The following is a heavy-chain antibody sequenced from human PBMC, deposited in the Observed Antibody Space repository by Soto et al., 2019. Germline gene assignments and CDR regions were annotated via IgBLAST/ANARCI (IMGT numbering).Heavy chain of an antibody. V-gene: IGHV3-23*01. Sequence: EVQLLESGGGLVQPGGSLRLSCAASGFTFSSYAMKWVRQAPGKGLEWVSLIGESGTPTYYADSVKGRFTISRDNSGNTRVLEMYCLRAEDTAVYYCARYIPGVRYYGMDVWGQGTTVTVSS. D-gene: IGHD2-2*01. CDR1: GFTFSSYA. CDR2: IGESGTPT. CDR3: ARYIPGVRYYGMDV. J-gene: IGHJ6*02.